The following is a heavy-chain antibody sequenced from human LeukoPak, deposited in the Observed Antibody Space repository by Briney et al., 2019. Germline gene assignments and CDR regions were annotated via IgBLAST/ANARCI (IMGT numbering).Heavy chain of an antibody. D-gene: IGHD2-15*01. Sequence: GSLRLSCAASGFTSSNYTMSWVRQAPGKGLGWGSIITGSGDTTYHPDSVKGQFTISRDNSNNTIYLQMNSLRAEDTAIYYCAKVRSAVVAAATNFWGQGNLVTVSS. CDR3: AKVRSAVVAAATNF. CDR2: ITGSGDTT. CDR1: GFTSSNYT. V-gene: IGHV3-23*01. J-gene: IGHJ4*02.